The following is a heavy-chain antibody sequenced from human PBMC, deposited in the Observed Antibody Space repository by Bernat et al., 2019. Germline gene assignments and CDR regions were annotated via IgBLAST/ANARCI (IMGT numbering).Heavy chain of an antibody. J-gene: IGHJ5*02. CDR2: IYYSGST. CDR3: ARTSYYGDSYNWYDP. Sequence: QLQLQESGPGLVKPSETLSLTRTVSGGSISSSSYYWGWIRQPPGKGLEWIGSIYYSGSTYYNPSLKSRVTISVDTSKNQFSLKLSSVTAADTVVYYCARTSYYGDSYNWYDPWGQGTLVPVPS. CDR1: GGSISSSSYY. D-gene: IGHD4-17*01. V-gene: IGHV4-39*01.